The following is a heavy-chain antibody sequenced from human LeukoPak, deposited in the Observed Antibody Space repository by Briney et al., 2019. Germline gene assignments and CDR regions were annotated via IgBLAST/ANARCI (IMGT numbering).Heavy chain of an antibody. CDR2: VYYSGST. V-gene: IGHV4-30-2*01. CDR1: GGSINGGYY. Sequence: SETLSLTCTVSGGSINGGYYWSWVRQPPGKGLEWICYVYYSGSTYYNPSLKSRVAISVDRSKNRFSLNLNSVTAADTAVYYCVREGSETGYFQHWGQGTLVTVSS. D-gene: IGHD3-10*01. J-gene: IGHJ1*01. CDR3: VREGSETGYFQH.